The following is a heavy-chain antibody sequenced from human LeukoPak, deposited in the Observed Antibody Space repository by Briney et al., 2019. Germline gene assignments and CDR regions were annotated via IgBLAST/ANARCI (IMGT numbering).Heavy chain of an antibody. CDR3: ATDRPNYYGSDGHYYRRDGDY. J-gene: IGHJ4*02. CDR1: GFTFRIYA. CDR2: ITSRDGTT. D-gene: IGHD3-22*01. V-gene: IGHV3-23*01. Sequence: GGSLRLSWAPSGFTFRIYAMSWVRQTPGKGLEWVSSITSRDGTTYYADSVKGRFTIARDNSENTLYLQMNSLRAEDSALYYCATDRPNYYGSDGHYYRRDGDYWGQGTLVTVSS.